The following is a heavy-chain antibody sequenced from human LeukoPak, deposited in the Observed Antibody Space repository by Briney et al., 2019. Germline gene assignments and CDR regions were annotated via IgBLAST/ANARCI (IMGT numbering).Heavy chain of an antibody. D-gene: IGHD2-2*01. CDR3: ARDAKKSGYCSSTSCYPGFDY. CDR1: GFTFSSYA. V-gene: IGHV3-21*01. J-gene: IGHJ4*02. Sequence: GGSLRLSCAASGFTFSSYAMNWVRQAPGKGLEWVSSISSSSSYIYYADSVKGRFTISRDNAKSSLYLQMNSLRAEDTAVYYCARDAKKSGYCSSTSCYPGFDYWGQGTLVTVSS. CDR2: ISSSSSYI.